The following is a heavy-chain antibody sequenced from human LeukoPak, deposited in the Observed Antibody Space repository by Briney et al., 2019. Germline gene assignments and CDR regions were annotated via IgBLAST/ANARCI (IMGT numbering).Heavy chain of an antibody. D-gene: IGHD6-19*01. Sequence: GGSLRLSCSASGFIFRNYGMNWVRQAPGKGLEWVSGIGPSGDRTYYADSVKGRFTISRDNSKNTLYLQMNSLRAEDTAVYYCARILDSAWGELGYWGQGTLVTVSS. CDR1: GFIFRNYG. CDR2: IGPSGDRT. J-gene: IGHJ4*02. CDR3: ARILDSAWGELGY. V-gene: IGHV3-23*01.